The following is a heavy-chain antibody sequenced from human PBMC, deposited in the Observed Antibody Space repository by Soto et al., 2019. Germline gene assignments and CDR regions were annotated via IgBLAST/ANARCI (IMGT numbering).Heavy chain of an antibody. J-gene: IGHJ6*02. CDR3: ARHQSGYDSYYYYGMDV. CDR1: GYSFSSYW. Sequence: EVQLVQSGAEVKKPGESLKISCKGSGYSFSSYWIGWVRQMPGKGLEWMGIIYPGDSDTRYSPSFQGQVTISADKSISTAYLQWSSLKASDTAMYYCARHQSGYDSYYYYGMDVWCQGTTVTVSS. V-gene: IGHV5-51*01. D-gene: IGHD5-12*01. CDR2: IYPGDSDT.